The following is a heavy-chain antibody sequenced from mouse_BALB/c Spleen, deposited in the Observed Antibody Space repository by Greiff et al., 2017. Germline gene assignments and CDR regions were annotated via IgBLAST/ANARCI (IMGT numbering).Heavy chain of an antibody. J-gene: IGHJ3*01. CDR3: AREQYGNYAWFAD. CDR2: ISSGGST. Sequence: EVQRVESGGGLVKPGGSLKLSCAASGFTFSSYAMSWVRQTPEKRLEWVASISSGGSTYYPDSVKGRFTISRDNARNILYLQMSSLRSEDTAMYYCAREQYGNYAWFADWGQGTLVTVSA. CDR1: GFTFSSYA. D-gene: IGHD2-10*02. V-gene: IGHV5-6-5*01.